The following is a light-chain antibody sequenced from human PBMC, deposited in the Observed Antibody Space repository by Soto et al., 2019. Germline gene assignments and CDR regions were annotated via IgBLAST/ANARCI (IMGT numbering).Light chain of an antibody. CDR3: QQYHSSPRT. Sequence: EIVLTQSPGTLSLSPGERATLSCRASQSVSTRSLAWYQQKPGQAPRLLISGASSRAADIPDRFSGSGSGTDFTLTIYRLEPEDFAVYYCQQYHSSPRTFGQGTKVE. J-gene: IGKJ1*01. CDR1: QSVSTRS. V-gene: IGKV3-20*01. CDR2: GAS.